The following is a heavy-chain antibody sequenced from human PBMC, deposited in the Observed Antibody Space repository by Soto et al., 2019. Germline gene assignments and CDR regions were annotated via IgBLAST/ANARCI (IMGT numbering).Heavy chain of an antibody. CDR1: GGSFSGYY. Sequence: SETLSLTCAVYGGSFSGYYWSWIRQPPGKGLEWIGEINHSGSTNYNPSLKSRVTISVDTSKNQFSLKLSSVTAADTAVYYCARGRRYCSSTSCYYYYYYYYMDVWGKGTTVTVSS. CDR3: ARGRRYCSSTSCYYYYYYYYMDV. V-gene: IGHV4-34*01. CDR2: INHSGST. J-gene: IGHJ6*03. D-gene: IGHD2-2*01.